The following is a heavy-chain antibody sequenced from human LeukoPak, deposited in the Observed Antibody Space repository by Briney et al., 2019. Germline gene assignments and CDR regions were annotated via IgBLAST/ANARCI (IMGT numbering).Heavy chain of an antibody. CDR2: ISSGSKYI. J-gene: IGHJ4*02. D-gene: IGHD5-18*01. CDR3: ARALSYSYGSMDF. V-gene: IGHV3-21*01. CDR1: GFTFSSYS. Sequence: GGSPRLSCAASGFTFSSYSMNWVRQAPGKGLEWVSSISSGSKYIYNADSVKGRFTISRDNAKNSLYLQMNSLRAEDTAVYYCARALSYSYGSMDFWGQGTLVIVSS.